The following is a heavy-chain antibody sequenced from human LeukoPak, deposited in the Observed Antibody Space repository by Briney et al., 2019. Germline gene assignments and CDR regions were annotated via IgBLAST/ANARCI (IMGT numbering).Heavy chain of an antibody. D-gene: IGHD3-22*01. J-gene: IGHJ4*02. CDR1: GFTFSSYG. CDR3: ACYYDSSGSPYYFDY. Sequence: GGSLRLSCAASGFTFSSYGMHWVRQAPGKGLEWVAVIWYDGSNKYYADSMKGRFTISRDNSKNTLYLQMNSLRAEDTAVYYCACYYDSSGSPYYFDYWGQGTLVTVSS. V-gene: IGHV3-33*01. CDR2: IWYDGSNK.